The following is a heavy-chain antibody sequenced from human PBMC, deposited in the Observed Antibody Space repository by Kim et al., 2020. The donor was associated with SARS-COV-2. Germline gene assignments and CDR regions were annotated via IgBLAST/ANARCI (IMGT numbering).Heavy chain of an antibody. CDR2: IKYDGTNK. CDR1: GFSFNTYG. V-gene: IGHV3-33*01. J-gene: IGHJ6*03. Sequence: GGSLRLSCAASGFSFNTYGMHWVRQAPGRGLEWVALIKYDGTNKYYADSVRGRFTISRDNSQNTLYLQMNSLRADDTAVYYCTRVGGYSDFYFYMAVWGKGPTVTVS. CDR3: TRVGGYSDFYFYMAV. D-gene: IGHD5-18*01.